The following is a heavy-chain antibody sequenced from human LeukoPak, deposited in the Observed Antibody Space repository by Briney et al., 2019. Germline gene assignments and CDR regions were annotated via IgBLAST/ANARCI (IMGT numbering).Heavy chain of an antibody. CDR3: ATRGGGIVGASYYYYYYMDV. V-gene: IGHV1-24*01. J-gene: IGHJ6*03. CDR2: FDPEDGET. CDR1: GYTLTELS. Sequence: ASVKVSCKVSGYTLTELSMHWVRQAPGKGLEWMGGFDPEDGETIYAQKFQGRVTMTEDTSTDTAYMELSSLRSEDTAVYYCATRGGGIVGASYYYYYYMDVWGKGTTATVSS. D-gene: IGHD1-26*01.